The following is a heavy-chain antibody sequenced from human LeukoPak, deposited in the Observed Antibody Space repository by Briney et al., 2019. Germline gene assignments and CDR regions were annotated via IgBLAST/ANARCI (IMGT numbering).Heavy chain of an antibody. D-gene: IGHD5-12*01. V-gene: IGHV3-49*03. CDR3: ARTRYDQRPFDY. J-gene: IGHJ4*02. CDR1: GFTFGDYA. Sequence: GGSLRLSCTASGFTFGDYAMSWFRQAPGKGLEWVGFIRSKAYGGTTEYAASVKGRFTISRDNAKNTLYLQMNSLRAEDTAVYYRARTRYDQRPFDYWGQGTLVTVSS. CDR2: IRSKAYGGTT.